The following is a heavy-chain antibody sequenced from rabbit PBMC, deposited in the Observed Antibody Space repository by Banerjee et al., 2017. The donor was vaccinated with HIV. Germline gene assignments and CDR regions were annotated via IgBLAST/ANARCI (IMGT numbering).Heavy chain of an antibody. Sequence: QQQLEESGGGLVKPEGSLTLTCKASGFDFSNNAMCWVRQAPGKGLEWIASIDTGDGSTYYASWAKGRFTISKTSSTTVTLQMTSLTAADTATYFGARGGLWGPGTLVTVS. CDR3: ARGGL. J-gene: IGHJ4*01. V-gene: IGHV1S47*01. CDR2: IDTGDGST. CDR1: GFDFSNNA.